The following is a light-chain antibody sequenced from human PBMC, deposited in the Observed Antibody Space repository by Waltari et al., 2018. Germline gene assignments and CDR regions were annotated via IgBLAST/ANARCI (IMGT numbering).Light chain of an antibody. CDR3: QQYYRSRT. CDR1: QSVFYRSDNKNY. CDR2: WAS. J-gene: IGKJ1*01. V-gene: IGKV4-1*01. Sequence: DIVMTQSPDSLAVSLGERATIDCKSSQSVFYRSDNKNYLAWYQHKPGHPQKLLFYWASTRESGVPDRCSASGSGTDFTLTINNLQAEDLAVYYCQQYYRSRTFGQGTKVEIK.